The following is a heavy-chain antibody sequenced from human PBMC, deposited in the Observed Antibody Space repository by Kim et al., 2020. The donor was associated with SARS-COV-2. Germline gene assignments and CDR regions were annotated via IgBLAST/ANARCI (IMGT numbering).Heavy chain of an antibody. CDR3: ARGEADSCGWSV. CDR1: GFTFSNYW. J-gene: IGHJ4*02. Sequence: GGSLRLSCVASGFTFSNYWMTWVRQAPGKGLEWVANIREDGGMKQYMDSVKGRFTISRDNARNTLYLEVNSLRVDDTAVYYCARGEADSCGWSVWGQGTLVTVSS. D-gene: IGHD6-19*01. CDR2: IREDGGMK. V-gene: IGHV3-7*03.